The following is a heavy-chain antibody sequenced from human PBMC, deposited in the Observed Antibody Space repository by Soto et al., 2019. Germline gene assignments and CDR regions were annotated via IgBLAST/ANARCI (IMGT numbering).Heavy chain of an antibody. CDR1: GGSVSSGNYY. V-gene: IGHV4-61*03. CDR2: IYYSGST. J-gene: IGHJ4*02. D-gene: IGHD2-21*01. CDR3: ARAVITPRG. Sequence: QVQLQESGPGLVKPSETLSLTCTVSGGSVSSGNYYWSWIRQPPGKGLEWIGYIYYSGSTNYNPSLQSRVTISVDTSKNHFSLKLSSVTAADTAIYYCARAVITPRGWGQGTLVTVSS.